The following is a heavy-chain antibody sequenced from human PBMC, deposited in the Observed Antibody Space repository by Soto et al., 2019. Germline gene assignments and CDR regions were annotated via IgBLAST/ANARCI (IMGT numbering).Heavy chain of an antibody. CDR1: GFSFTTAGVA. Sequence: SGPTLVNPTQTLTLTCTFSGFSFTTAGVAVGWFRQTPGGALEWLTLIYYNDDRRFSPSLKTRLTITGDTSKNQVVLSLTNVDPGDTATYFCAHSDGGYEIIFFDVWGQGIPVTVSS. CDR3: AHSDGGYEIIFFDV. D-gene: IGHD5-12*01. J-gene: IGHJ5*02. V-gene: IGHV2-5*01. CDR2: IYYNDDR.